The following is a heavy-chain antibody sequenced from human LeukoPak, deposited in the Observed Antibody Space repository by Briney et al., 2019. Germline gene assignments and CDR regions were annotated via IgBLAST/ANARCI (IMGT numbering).Heavy chain of an antibody. CDR3: AREREYYGMDV. V-gene: IGHV4-39*07. J-gene: IGHJ6*02. CDR1: GGSISSRSYY. CDR2: IYYSGST. D-gene: IGHD1-26*01. Sequence: MPSETLSLTCTVSGGSISSRSYYWGWIRQPPGKGLEWIGSIYYSGSTYYNPSLKSRVTISVDTSKNQFSLKLSSVTAADTAVYYCAREREYYGMDVWGQGTTVTVSS.